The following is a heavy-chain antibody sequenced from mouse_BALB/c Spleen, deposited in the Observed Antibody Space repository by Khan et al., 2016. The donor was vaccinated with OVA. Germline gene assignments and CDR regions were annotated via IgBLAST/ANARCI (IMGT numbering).Heavy chain of an antibody. CDR2: IDPENGET. CDR1: GFNIKDYY. V-gene: IGHV14-1*02. CDR3: ARSGYYAWFAY. J-gene: IGHJ3*01. Sequence: VQLQQSGAELVRPGALVKLSCKASGFNIKDYYLHWVKQRPEQGLEWIGWIDPENGETVYDPKFQDKASITAATSSNTAYLQFSSLTSEDTAVYYCARSGYYAWFAYWGQGTLVTVSA. D-gene: IGHD1-1*01.